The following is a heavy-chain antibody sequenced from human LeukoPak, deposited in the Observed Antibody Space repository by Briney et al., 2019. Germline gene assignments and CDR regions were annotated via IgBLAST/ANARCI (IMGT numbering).Heavy chain of an antibody. D-gene: IGHD3-10*01. Sequence: GGSLRLSCAASGFTFSSYSMNWVRQAPGKGLEWVSSISSSSSYIYYADSVKGRFTTSRDNAKNSLYLQMNSLRAEDTAVYYCARDRYGSGSYRAFDIWGQGTMVTVSS. CDR3: ARDRYGSGSYRAFDI. CDR2: ISSSSSYI. CDR1: GFTFSSYS. J-gene: IGHJ3*02. V-gene: IGHV3-21*01.